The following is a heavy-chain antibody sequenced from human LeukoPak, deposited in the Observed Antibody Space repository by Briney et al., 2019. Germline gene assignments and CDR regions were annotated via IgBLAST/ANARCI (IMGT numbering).Heavy chain of an antibody. J-gene: IGHJ4*02. CDR3: AREQIVGAPTDY. V-gene: IGHV1-69*04. Sequence: PVKVSCKASGGTFSSYAISWVRQAPGQGLEWMGRIIPILGIANYAQKFQGRATITADKSTSTAYMELSSLRSEDTAVYYCAREQIVGAPTDYWGQGTLVTVSS. D-gene: IGHD1-26*01. CDR2: IIPILGIA. CDR1: GGTFSSYA.